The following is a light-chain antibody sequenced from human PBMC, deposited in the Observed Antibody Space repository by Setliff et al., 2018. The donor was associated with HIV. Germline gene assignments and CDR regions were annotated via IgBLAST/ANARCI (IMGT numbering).Light chain of an antibody. J-gene: IGLJ1*01. CDR3: TSYTINTLYV. CDR2: DVS. V-gene: IGLV2-14*03. CDR1: SDDIGRYYY. Sequence: QSVLTQPASVSGSPGQAITISCTGTSDDIGRYYYVSWYQQLPGKAPKLIMYDVSHRPSGFSTRFSGSKSGDTASLTISGLQAEDEAHYYCTSYTINTLYVCGSGTKVT.